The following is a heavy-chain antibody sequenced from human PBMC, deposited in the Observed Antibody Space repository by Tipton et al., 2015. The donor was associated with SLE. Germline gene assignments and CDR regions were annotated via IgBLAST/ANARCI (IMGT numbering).Heavy chain of an antibody. CDR1: VGSLSSHY. D-gene: IGHD3-3*01. CDR2: IYSGGST. CDR3: ARGFLEMFDP. Sequence: TLSLTCTVSVGSLSSHYWSWIRQPPGETLEGIGDIYSGGSTNYTPSLTSRVTMSVDTSKNQFSLRLSSVTTADTAVYYCARGFLEMFDPWGPGTLVTVSS. J-gene: IGHJ5*02. V-gene: IGHV4-59*11.